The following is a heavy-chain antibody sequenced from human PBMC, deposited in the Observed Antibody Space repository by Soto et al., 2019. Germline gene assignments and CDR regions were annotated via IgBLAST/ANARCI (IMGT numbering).Heavy chain of an antibody. CDR1: GFTFSSYA. D-gene: IGHD1-26*01. Sequence: GGSLRLSCAASGFTFSSYAMSWVRQAPGKGLEWVSAISGSGGSTYYADSVRGRFTISRDTSKNTLYLQMNSLRAEDTAVYYCAKDWETSGGNKVWSNYNYGMAVWGQGTTVSVSS. CDR2: ISGSGGST. J-gene: IGHJ6*02. CDR3: AKDWETSGGNKVWSNYNYGMAV. V-gene: IGHV3-23*01.